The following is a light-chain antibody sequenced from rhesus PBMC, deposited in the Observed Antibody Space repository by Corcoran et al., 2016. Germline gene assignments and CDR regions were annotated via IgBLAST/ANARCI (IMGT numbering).Light chain of an antibody. CDR3: YQHSSGYS. CDR2: GAS. V-gene: IGKV3-10*01. J-gene: IGKJ2*01. Sequence: QVILTQSPATLSLSPGERATLSCRASQSVSSYLAWYQQKPGQAPRVLIDGASSRATGFPDRVSGSGSVTDFTLTVSSLEPEDVGVYHCYQHSSGYSFGQGTKVEIK. CDR1: QSVSSY.